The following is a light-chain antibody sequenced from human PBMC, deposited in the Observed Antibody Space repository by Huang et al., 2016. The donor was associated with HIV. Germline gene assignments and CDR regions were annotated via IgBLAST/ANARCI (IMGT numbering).Light chain of an antibody. CDR2: GGS. V-gene: IGKV3-15*01. Sequence: ERVMTQSPATLSVSLGETATLSCRANQYVSSNLAWYQQKPGQAPRLLIYGGSTRVTEIPARFSGSGSGRECTLTISTLQSEDFAVYYCQQYNNWPRTFGQGTKLEIK. CDR3: QQYNNWPRT. J-gene: IGKJ2*01. CDR1: QYVSSN.